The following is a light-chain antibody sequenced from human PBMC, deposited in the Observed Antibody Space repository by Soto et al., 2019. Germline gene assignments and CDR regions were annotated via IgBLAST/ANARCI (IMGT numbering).Light chain of an antibody. J-gene: IGKJ4*01. V-gene: IGKV3-15*01. CDR1: QSVSSN. CDR2: GAS. CDR3: QQYNNRPPLT. Sequence: ETVMTQSPATLSVSPGERATISCRASQSVSSNLAWYQQSPGQAPRLLIYGASTRATGIPARFSGSGSGTEFTLTISSLQSEDFAVYYCQQYNNRPPLTFGGGTKVEIK.